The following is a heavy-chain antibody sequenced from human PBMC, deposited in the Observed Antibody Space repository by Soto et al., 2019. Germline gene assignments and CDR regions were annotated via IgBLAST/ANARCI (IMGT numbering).Heavy chain of an antibody. CDR1: GFTFSDYA. D-gene: IGHD1-26*01. Sequence: PGGSLRLSCEASGFTFSDYAMSWVRQAPGKGLEWVSSISSGGGSPYYADSVKGRFTISRNNSKNTLFLQMNSLRAEDTAVYYCAKGDGRIVPRHFDYWGQGTLVTVSS. V-gene: IGHV3-23*01. CDR2: ISSGGGSP. CDR3: AKGDGRIVPRHFDY. J-gene: IGHJ4*02.